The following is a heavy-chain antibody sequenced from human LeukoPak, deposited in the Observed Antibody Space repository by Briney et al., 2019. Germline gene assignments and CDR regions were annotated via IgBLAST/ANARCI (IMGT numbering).Heavy chain of an antibody. V-gene: IGHV1-24*01. J-gene: IGHJ4*02. CDR3: ATDYPHFTMVRGVINY. Sequence: ASVKVSCKVSGYTLTELSMHWVRQAPGKGLEWMGGFDPEDGETIYAQKFQGRVTMTEDTSTVTAYMELSSLRSEDTAVYYCATDYPHFTMVRGVINYWGQGTLVTVSS. CDR1: GYTLTELS. D-gene: IGHD3-10*01. CDR2: FDPEDGET.